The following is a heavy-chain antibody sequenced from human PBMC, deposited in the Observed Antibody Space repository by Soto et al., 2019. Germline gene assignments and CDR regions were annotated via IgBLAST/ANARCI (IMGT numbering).Heavy chain of an antibody. D-gene: IGHD5-18*01. CDR2: INPSGGST. V-gene: IGHV1-46*01. J-gene: IGHJ4*02. CDR3: ARVGYDSYDQVPFRPYFFDY. Sequence: ASVKVSCKASGYTFTRYYMHWVRQAPGQGLEWMGIINPSGGSTTYAQRFQGRVTVTRDTSTTTVYMELSSLRSEDTAVYYCARVGYDSYDQVPFRPYFFDYWGQGTLVTVSS. CDR1: GYTFTRYY.